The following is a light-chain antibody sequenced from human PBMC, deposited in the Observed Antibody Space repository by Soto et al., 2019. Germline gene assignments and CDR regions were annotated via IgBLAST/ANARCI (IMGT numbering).Light chain of an antibody. CDR3: QHYGSSPIT. V-gene: IGKV3-20*01. CDR2: GAS. J-gene: IGKJ5*01. Sequence: EIGLAQCPRTLSLSPEERDTLSCAASQSVSGSYLAWYQQKPGQAPRLLIYGASIRATGIPDRFSGSGSGTGFTLTVSILEAEDFAVYYCQHYGSSPITFGQGTRLEIK. CDR1: QSVSGSY.